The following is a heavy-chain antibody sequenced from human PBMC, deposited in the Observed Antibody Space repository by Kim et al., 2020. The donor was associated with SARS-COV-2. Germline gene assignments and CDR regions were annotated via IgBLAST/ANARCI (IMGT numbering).Heavy chain of an antibody. J-gene: IGHJ4*02. CDR1: GFSFSDYS. CDR3: ARESSGSYFPS. D-gene: IGHD1-26*01. CDR2: IRSGSTAV. Sequence: GGSLRLSCAASGFSFSDYSMNWVRQAPGKGLEWISYIRSGSTAVYYADSVKGRFTISRDDAKNSLYLQMNSLRGEDSAVYYCARESSGSYFPSWGQGTL. V-gene: IGHV3-48*04.